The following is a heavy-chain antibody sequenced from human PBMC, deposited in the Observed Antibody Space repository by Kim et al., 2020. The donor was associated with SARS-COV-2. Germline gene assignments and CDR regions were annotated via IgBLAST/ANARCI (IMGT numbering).Heavy chain of an antibody. J-gene: IGHJ6*02. CDR3: ARDRQLTPGYYYGMDV. CDR1: GFTFSSYS. D-gene: IGHD2-2*01. V-gene: IGHV3-21*01. Sequence: GGSLRLSCAASGFTFSSYSMNWVRQAPGKGLEWVSSISSSSSYIYYADSVKGRFTISRDNAKNSLYLQMNSLRAEDTAVYYCARDRQLTPGYYYGMDVWGQGTTVTVSS. CDR2: ISSSSSYI.